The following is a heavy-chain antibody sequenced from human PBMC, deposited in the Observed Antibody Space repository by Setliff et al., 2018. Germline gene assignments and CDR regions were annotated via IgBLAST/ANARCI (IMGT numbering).Heavy chain of an antibody. V-gene: IGHV4-61*05. Sequence: PSETLSLTCTVSGGSISTSSHHWVWIRQSPGKGLEWIGHIYIGGSANYNPSLKSRVTMSIDTSKNQFSLKLNSVTAADMAVYYCAREQWLDPPGYYYMDVWAKGTTVTVSS. CDR1: GGSISTSSHH. CDR2: IYIGGSA. J-gene: IGHJ6*03. CDR3: AREQWLDPPGYYYMDV. D-gene: IGHD6-19*01.